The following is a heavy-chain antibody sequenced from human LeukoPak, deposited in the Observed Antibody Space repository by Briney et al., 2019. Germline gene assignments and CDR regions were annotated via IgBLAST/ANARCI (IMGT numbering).Heavy chain of an antibody. CDR3: GASGQGEVAVAGALRV. J-gene: IGHJ4*02. V-gene: IGHV4-39*07. CDR2: IYYRGST. CDR1: GGSIISSRYY. D-gene: IGHD6-19*01. Sequence: SETLSLTCTVSGGSIISSRYYWGWIRQPPENGLEWIATIYYRGSTNYNPSLKSRLTISGDTSKNQFSLKWTSVTPTDTPGYYCGASGQGEVAVAGALRVWGQGNLVTVSS.